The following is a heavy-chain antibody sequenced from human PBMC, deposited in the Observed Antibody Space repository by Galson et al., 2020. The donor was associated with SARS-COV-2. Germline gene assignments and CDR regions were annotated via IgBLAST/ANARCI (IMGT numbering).Heavy chain of an antibody. CDR2: VAVGGANT. CDR1: GFTLIGSD. Sequence: SVKVSCQASGFTLIGSDVQWVRQARGQRLEWIGWVAVGGANTNYALKSQERVTITRDMSTSTAYMELSSLRSEDTAVYYCAVGDSRGFRYWGQGTLVTVSS. J-gene: IGHJ4*02. CDR3: AVGDSRGFRY. V-gene: IGHV1-58*01. D-gene: IGHD3-22*01.